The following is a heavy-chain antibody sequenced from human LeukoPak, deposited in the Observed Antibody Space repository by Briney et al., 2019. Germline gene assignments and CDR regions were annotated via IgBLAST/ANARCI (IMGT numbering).Heavy chain of an antibody. CDR2: INPSGGST. CDR1: GYTFTSYY. J-gene: IGHJ4*02. CDR3: ARVGSTLGYFDY. V-gene: IGHV1-46*01. Sequence: ASVKVSCKASGYTFTSYYMHWVRQAPGQGLEWMGIINPSGGSTSYAQKFQGRVTITADKSTSTAYMELSSLRSEDTAVYYCARVGSTLGYFDYWGQGTLVTVSS. D-gene: IGHD6-13*01.